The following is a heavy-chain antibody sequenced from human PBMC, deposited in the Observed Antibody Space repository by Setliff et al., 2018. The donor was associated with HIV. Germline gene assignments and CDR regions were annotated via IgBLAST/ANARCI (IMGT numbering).Heavy chain of an antibody. J-gene: IGHJ4*02. V-gene: IGHV4-34*01. D-gene: IGHD2-2*01. CDR2: VYYSGSP. Sequence: SETLSLTCAVYGGSFSGYSWIWIRQYPGKGLEWIATVYYSGSPSYNPSLKSRLSISVDTSNNQFSLKLTSVTAADTALYFCARYQLLWLAFDSWGQGTLVTVSS. CDR1: GGSFSGYS. CDR3: ARYQLLWLAFDS.